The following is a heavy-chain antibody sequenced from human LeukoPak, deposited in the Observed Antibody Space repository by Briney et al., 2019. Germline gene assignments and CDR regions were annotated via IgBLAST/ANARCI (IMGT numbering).Heavy chain of an antibody. CDR2: IYYSGTT. Sequence: PSETLSLTCTASGGSISSSNHYWGWIRQPPGKGLEWIGSIYYSGTTYYNPSLKSRVTISVDTSKNQFSLKLSSVTAADTAVYYCARHCSSTSCPFDYWGQGTLVTVSS. CDR3: ARHCSSTSCPFDY. V-gene: IGHV4-39*01. D-gene: IGHD2-2*01. J-gene: IGHJ4*02. CDR1: GGSISSSNHY.